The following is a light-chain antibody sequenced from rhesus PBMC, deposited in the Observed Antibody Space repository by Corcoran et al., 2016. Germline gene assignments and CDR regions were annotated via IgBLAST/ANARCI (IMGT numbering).Light chain of an antibody. CDR3: MQGTQLPYS. Sequence: DIVMTQTPLSLPVTPGEPASISCRSSQSLLHSNGYTYLYWYRQKPGQSPQLLMYFASYRASGVPDRFSGSGSGTDFTLGISRVEAEDIGVYYCMQGTQLPYSFGQGTKVEIE. CDR2: FAS. V-gene: IGKV2-91*01. CDR1: QSLLHSNGYTY. J-gene: IGKJ2*01.